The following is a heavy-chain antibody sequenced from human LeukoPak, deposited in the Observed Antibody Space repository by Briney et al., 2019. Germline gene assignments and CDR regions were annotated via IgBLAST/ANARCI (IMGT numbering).Heavy chain of an antibody. J-gene: IGHJ3*02. D-gene: IGHD1-26*01. CDR3: ARDWDFDAFDI. V-gene: IGHV4-30-4*01. CDR1: GGSISSGDYY. CDR2: IYYSGST. Sequence: PSETLSLTCTVSGGSISSGDYYWSWIRQPPGKGLEWIGYIYYSGSTYYNPSLKSRVTISVDMSKNQFSLKLSSVTAADTAVYYCARDWDFDAFDIWGQGTMVTVSS.